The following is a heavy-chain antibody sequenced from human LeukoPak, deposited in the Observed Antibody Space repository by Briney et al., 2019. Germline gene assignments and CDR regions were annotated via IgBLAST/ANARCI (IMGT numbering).Heavy chain of an antibody. J-gene: IGHJ4*02. CDR2: ISSTSNYI. CDR3: ARESPTGAAGDY. Sequence: PGGSLRLSCAASGFTFSNYNMNWVRQAPGKGLEWVSCISSTSNYIYYGDSVKGRFTVSRDNAKNSLYLQMNSLRAEDTAVYYCARESPTGAAGDYWGQGTLVTVSS. D-gene: IGHD7-27*01. CDR1: GFTFSNYN. V-gene: IGHV3-21*01.